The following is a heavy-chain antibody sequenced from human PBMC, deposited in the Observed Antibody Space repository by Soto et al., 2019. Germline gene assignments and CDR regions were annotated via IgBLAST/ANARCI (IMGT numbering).Heavy chain of an antibody. CDR2: ISGSGGST. CDR3: AKDPSPYYYDSSGYPIDY. V-gene: IGHV3-23*01. D-gene: IGHD3-22*01. J-gene: IGHJ4*02. CDR1: GFTFSTYP. Sequence: GGSLRLSCAASGFTFSTYPMTWVRQAPGKGLEWVSAISGSGGSTYYADSVKGRFTISRDNSKNTLYLQMNSLRAEDTAVYYCAKDPSPYYYDSSGYPIDYWGQGTLVTVSS.